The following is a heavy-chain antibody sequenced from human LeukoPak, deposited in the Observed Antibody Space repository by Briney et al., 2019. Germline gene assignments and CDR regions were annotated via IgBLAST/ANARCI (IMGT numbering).Heavy chain of an antibody. J-gene: IGHJ6*02. V-gene: IGHV1-18*01. CDR3: ARDYDFWSGYPRDLYYYYGMDV. Sequence: ASVKVSCKTSGYTFTSYGISWVRQAPGQGLEWMGWISGYNAKTNYAQKLQGRVTMTTDTSTSTAYMELRSLRSDDTAVYYCARDYDFWSGYPRDLYYYYGMDVWGQGTTVTVSS. D-gene: IGHD3-3*01. CDR1: GYTFTSYG. CDR2: ISGYNAKT.